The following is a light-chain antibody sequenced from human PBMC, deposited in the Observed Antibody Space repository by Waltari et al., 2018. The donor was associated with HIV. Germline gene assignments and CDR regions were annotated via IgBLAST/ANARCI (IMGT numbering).Light chain of an antibody. Sequence: QSALTQPASVSGFPGQSITISCTGSSSDVGGYNYVSWYQQFPGKAPKLLIFEVSNRPSGFSDRFSGSKSGNTASLTISGLQAEDEADYYCNSYATSNIVVFGGGTKVTVL. CDR2: EVS. J-gene: IGLJ2*01. CDR3: NSYATSNIVV. CDR1: SSDVGGYNY. V-gene: IGLV2-14*01.